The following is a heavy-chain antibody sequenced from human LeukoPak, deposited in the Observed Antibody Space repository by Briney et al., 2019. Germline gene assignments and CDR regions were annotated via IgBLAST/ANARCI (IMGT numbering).Heavy chain of an antibody. CDR3: ARVWDPVPCSTTCHLRFAP. Sequence: ASVKVSCKASGYTFTEYYMHWVRQAPGQGLEWMGWINPHSGDTNYAQKFQGRVTMTGDTSISTAYMELSRLRSDDTAIYYCARVWDPVPCSTTCHLRFAPWGQGTLVIVSS. D-gene: IGHD2-2*01. J-gene: IGHJ5*02. CDR2: INPHSGDT. V-gene: IGHV1-2*02. CDR1: GYTFTEYY.